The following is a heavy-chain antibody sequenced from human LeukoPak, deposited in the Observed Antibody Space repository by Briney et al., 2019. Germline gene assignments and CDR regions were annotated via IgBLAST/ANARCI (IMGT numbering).Heavy chain of an antibody. J-gene: IGHJ4*02. CDR2: IKEDGRER. Sequence: GGSLRLSCAASGFTFGRYRMSWVRQAPGKGLEWVANIKEDGRERYYVDSVKGRFTNSRDNAKSSLFLQMNSLRAEDTAVYYCVRGNYYFDYWGQGTLVTVSS. CDR1: GFTFGRYR. CDR3: VRGNYYFDY. D-gene: IGHD4-11*01. V-gene: IGHV3-7*01.